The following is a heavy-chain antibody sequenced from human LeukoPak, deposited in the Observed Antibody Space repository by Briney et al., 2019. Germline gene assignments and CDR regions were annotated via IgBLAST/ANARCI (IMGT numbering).Heavy chain of an antibody. CDR2: ISYDGSNK. CDR1: GFTFSSYG. CDR3: ARAPRPEMATVKGD. V-gene: IGHV3-30*03. Sequence: GGSLRLSCAASGFTFSSYGMHWVRQAPGKGLEWVAVISYDGSNKYYADSVKGRFTISRDNANNMLYLQMNSLRVEDTAVYYCARAPRPEMATVKGDWGQGTLVTVSS. J-gene: IGHJ4*02. D-gene: IGHD5-24*01.